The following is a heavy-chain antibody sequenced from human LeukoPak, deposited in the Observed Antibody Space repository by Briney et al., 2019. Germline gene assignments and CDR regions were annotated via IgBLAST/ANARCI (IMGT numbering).Heavy chain of an antibody. D-gene: IGHD3-10*01. CDR3: ARSRGMGFDY. V-gene: IGHV4-59*01. CDR1: GGSISSYY. CDR2: IYYSGST. Sequence: SETLSLTCTGSGGSISSYYWSWIRQPPGKGLEWIGYIYYSGSTNYNPSLKSRVTISVDTSKNQFSLKLSSVTAADTAVYYCARSRGMGFDYWGQGTLVTVSS. J-gene: IGHJ4*02.